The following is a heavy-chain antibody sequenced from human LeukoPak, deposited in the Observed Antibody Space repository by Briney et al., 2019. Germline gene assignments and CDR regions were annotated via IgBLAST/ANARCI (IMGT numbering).Heavy chain of an antibody. CDR1: TGSISSINHY. CDR2: IYYSGST. J-gene: IGHJ4*02. D-gene: IGHD3-10*01. CDR3: ARRDCYDWGSLFDY. Sequence: PSETLSLTCTVSTGSISSINHYWDWTRHPPGRGLEWIGSIYYSGSTYYNPSLKSRITISIDTTKTHFSLKLSSVTAADTAVYHCARRDCYDWGSLFDYWGQGTLVTVSS. V-gene: IGHV4-39*02.